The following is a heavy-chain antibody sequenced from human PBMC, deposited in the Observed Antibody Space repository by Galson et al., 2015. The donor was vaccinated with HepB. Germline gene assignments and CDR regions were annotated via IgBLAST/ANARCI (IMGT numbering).Heavy chain of an antibody. CDR2: ISFDGSNK. J-gene: IGHJ4*02. CDR1: GFIFSTYA. V-gene: IGHV3-30-3*01. CDR3: ARDRWYCSGGSCYSLDY. D-gene: IGHD2-15*01. Sequence: SLRLSCAASGFIFSTYAMHWVRQAPGKGLEWVAVISFDGSNKYYADSVKGRFTISRDNSKNTLYLQMNSLRAEDTAVYFCARDRWYCSGGSCYSLDYWAREPWSPSPQ.